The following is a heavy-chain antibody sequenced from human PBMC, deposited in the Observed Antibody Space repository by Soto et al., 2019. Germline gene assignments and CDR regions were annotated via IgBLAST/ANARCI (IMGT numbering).Heavy chain of an antibody. CDR2: IVPILGIA. D-gene: IGHD3-10*01. J-gene: IGHJ6*03. V-gene: IGHV1-69*02. CDR3: ARGYGSGKDYMDV. CDR1: GGTFSSYT. Sequence: ASVKVSCKASGGTFSSYTINWVRQAPGQGLEWIGRIVPILGIANYAQKFQGRVTINADKSTNTAYMELSSLRSDYTAVYYCARGYGSGKDYMDVWGKGTTVTVSS.